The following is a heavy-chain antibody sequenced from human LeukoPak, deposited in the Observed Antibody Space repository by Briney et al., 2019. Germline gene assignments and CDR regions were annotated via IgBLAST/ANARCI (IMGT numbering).Heavy chain of an antibody. CDR1: GNTFSDSY. CDR2: INPNSGGT. V-gene: IGHV1-2*02. CDR3: ARGPQYYDFWSGPLPFYYYGMDV. Sequence: ASVKVSCKASGNTFSDSYIHWVRQAPGQGLEWMGWINPNSGGTNYAQKFQGRVTMTRDTSISTAYMELSRLRSDDTAVYYCARGPQYYDFWSGPLPFYYYGMDVWGQGTTVTVSS. D-gene: IGHD3-3*01. J-gene: IGHJ6*02.